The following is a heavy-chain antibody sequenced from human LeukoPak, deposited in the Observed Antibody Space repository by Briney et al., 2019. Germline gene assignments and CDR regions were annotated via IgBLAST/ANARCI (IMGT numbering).Heavy chain of an antibody. Sequence: SETLSLTCAHPVASASSAYWTWISESPRRGLEWSGHIYHSGTTKYTPSLKSRVTISVDTAKSQFSLKLKSVSAADTAVYYCCAESEYGDHDYWGQGTLVIVSS. J-gene: IGHJ4*02. CDR2: IYHSGTT. V-gene: IGHV4-59*02. CDR1: VASASSAY. CDR3: CAESEYGDHDY. D-gene: IGHD4/OR15-4a*01.